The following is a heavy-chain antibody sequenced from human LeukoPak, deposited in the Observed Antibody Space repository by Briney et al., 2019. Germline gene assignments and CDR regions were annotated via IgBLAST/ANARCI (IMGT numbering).Heavy chain of an antibody. CDR1: AVSISTFY. Sequence: PSATLSLTCTVAAVSISTFYWSWIRQPPGKGLEWIGYIYYTGSTNYNPSLKSRVTISVDTSKNHFSLKLSSVTAADTAVYYCARGYSSNWYYFDYWGQGALVTVSS. CDR2: IYYTGST. J-gene: IGHJ4*02. CDR3: ARGYSSNWYYFDY. D-gene: IGHD6-13*01. V-gene: IGHV4-59*08.